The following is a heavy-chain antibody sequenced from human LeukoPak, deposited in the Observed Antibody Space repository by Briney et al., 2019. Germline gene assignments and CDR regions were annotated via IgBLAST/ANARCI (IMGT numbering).Heavy chain of an antibody. CDR2: INPNSGGT. V-gene: IGHV1-2*02. D-gene: IGHD1-7*01. Sequence: VASVKVSCKASGYTFTGYYMHWVRQAPGQGLEWMGWINPNSGGTNYAQKFQGRVTMTRDTSISTAYMELSRLRSDDTAVYYCARDKVPGDWNYPGDYWGQGTLVTVSS. CDR1: GYTFTGYY. J-gene: IGHJ4*02. CDR3: ARDKVPGDWNYPGDY.